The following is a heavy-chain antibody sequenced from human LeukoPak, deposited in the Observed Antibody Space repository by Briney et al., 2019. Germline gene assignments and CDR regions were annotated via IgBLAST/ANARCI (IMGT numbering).Heavy chain of an antibody. D-gene: IGHD2-2*01. CDR1: GFTFSSYA. CDR3: AEDQQLQPFHY. V-gene: IGHV3-30*02. CDR2: IQFDGSDK. Sequence: GGSLRLSCAASGFTFSSYAMSWVRQAPGKGLEWVAFIQFDGSDKHYADSVKGRFTISRDNSKNTLYLQMNSLRPEDTSVYYCAEDQQLQPFHYWGQGTLVTVSS. J-gene: IGHJ4*02.